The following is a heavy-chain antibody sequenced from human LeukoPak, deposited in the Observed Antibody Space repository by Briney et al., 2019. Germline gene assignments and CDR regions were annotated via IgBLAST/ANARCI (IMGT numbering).Heavy chain of an antibody. D-gene: IGHD4-23*01. CDR2: MNPNSGNT. CDR3: AKLSGRWYGDYFDY. J-gene: IGHJ4*02. Sequence: ASVKVSCKASGGTFTSYDINWVRQATGQGLEWMGWMNPNSGNTGYAQKFQGRVTITRNTSISTAYMELSSLRADDTAVYYCAKLSGRWYGDYFDYWGQGTLVTVSS. CDR1: GGTFTSYD. V-gene: IGHV1-8*03.